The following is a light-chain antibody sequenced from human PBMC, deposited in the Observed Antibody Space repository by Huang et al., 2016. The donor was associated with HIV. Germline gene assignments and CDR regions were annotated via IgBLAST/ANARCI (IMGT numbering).Light chain of an antibody. V-gene: IGKV2-30*01. J-gene: IGKJ1*01. CDR2: QVS. CDR3: MQGTHWPGT. Sequence: DVVMTQFPLSLPVTLGQPASIFCKSSQSLVSSYGDTYLNWFQQRPDQSPRRLMYQVSKRESGVPDRFSGSGSGNYFTLRINRVEAEDVAIYYCMQGTHWPGTFGQGTKMEI. CDR1: QSLVSSYGDTY.